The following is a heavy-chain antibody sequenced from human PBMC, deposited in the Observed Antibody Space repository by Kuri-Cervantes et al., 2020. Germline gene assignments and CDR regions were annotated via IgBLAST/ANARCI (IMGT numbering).Heavy chain of an antibody. J-gene: IGHJ6*02. CDR2: INPSGGST. V-gene: IGHV1-46*01. Sequence: AAVNVSCKASGYTFTSYYMHWVRQAPGQGLEWMGIINPSGGSTSYAQKFQGRVTMTRDTSTSTVYMELSSLRSEDTAVYYCARDSGTVTTGSYYYYGMDVWGQGTTVTVSS. CDR1: GYTFTSYY. CDR3: ARDSGTVTTGSYYYYGMDV. D-gene: IGHD4-17*01.